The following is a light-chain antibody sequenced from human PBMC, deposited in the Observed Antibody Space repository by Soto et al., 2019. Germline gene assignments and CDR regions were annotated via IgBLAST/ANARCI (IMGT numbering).Light chain of an antibody. J-gene: IGKJ5*01. V-gene: IGKV3-11*01. CDR2: DAS. Sequence: EILLTQSPAALSLSPGERATLSCRASQSVSSYLAWYQQKPGQAPRLLIYDASNRATGIPARFSGSGSGTDFTLTISRLEPEDFAVYYCQQRSNWPPSITFGQGTRLEIK. CDR3: QQRSNWPPSIT. CDR1: QSVSSY.